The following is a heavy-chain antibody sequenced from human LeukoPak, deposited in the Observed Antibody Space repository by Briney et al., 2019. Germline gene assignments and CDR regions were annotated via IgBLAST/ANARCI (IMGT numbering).Heavy chain of an antibody. D-gene: IGHD3-10*01. CDR3: ARGFGSTSGRYYYYYMDV. CDR2: IYTSGST. V-gene: IGHV4-4*07. Sequence: SETLSLTCTVSGGSISSYYWNWIRQPAGKGLEWIGRIYTSGSTNYNPSLKSRVTMSVDTSKNQFSLKLSSVTAADTAVYYCARGFGSTSGRYYYYYMDVWGKGTTVTVSS. CDR1: GGSISSYY. J-gene: IGHJ6*03.